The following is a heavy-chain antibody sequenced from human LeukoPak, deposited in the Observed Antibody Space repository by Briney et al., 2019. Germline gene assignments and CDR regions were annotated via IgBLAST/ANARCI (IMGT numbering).Heavy chain of an antibody. Sequence: GASVKVSCKTSGYTFTSFAISWVRQAPGQGLEWMGWISAYNGNTNYAQKLQGRVTMTTDTSTSTAYMELRSLRSDDTAVYYCARDLSIAAAGTYGYWGQGTLVTVSS. CDR3: ARDLSIAAAGTYGY. CDR1: GYTFTSFA. V-gene: IGHV1-18*01. J-gene: IGHJ4*02. CDR2: ISAYNGNT. D-gene: IGHD6-13*01.